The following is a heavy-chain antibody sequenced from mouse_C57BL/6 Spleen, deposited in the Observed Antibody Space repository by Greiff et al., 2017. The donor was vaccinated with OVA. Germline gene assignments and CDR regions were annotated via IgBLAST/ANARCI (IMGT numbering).Heavy chain of an antibody. CDR2: IHPNSGST. J-gene: IGHJ2*01. V-gene: IGHV1-64*01. Sequence: QVQLQQPGAELVKPGASVKLSCKASGYTFTSYWMHWVKQRPGQGLEWIGMIHPNSGSTNYNEKFKSKATLTVDKSSSTAYMQLSSLTSEDSAVCYCGYGSSRYYFDYWGQGTTLTVSS. CDR1: GYTFTSYW. CDR3: GYGSSRYYFDY. D-gene: IGHD1-1*01.